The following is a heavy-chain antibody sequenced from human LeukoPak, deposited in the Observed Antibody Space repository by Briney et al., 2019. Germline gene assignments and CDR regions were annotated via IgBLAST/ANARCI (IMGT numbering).Heavy chain of an antibody. CDR2: IYSGGST. J-gene: IGHJ4*02. D-gene: IGHD3-10*01. Sequence: GGSLRLSCAASGFTVSSNYMSWVRQAPGKGLEWVSVIYSGGSTYYADSVKGRFTISRDNSKNTLYLRMNSLRAEDTAVYYCARYYGSGSHMTYYFDYWGQGTLVTVSS. V-gene: IGHV3-66*01. CDR1: GFTVSSNY. CDR3: ARYYGSGSHMTYYFDY.